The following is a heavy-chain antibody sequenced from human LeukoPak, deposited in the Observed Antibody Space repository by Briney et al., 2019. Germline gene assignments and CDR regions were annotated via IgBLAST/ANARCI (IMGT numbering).Heavy chain of an antibody. CDR1: GFTFSTYW. J-gene: IGHJ6*02. CDR2: IKEDGSEI. Sequence: GGSLRLSCAASGFTFSTYWMSWVRQAPGKGLEWVANIKEDGSEINYADSVRGRFTISRDNAKNSLYLQMNSLRAEDTAVYYCARDRRSSGFYGMDVWGQGTTVTVSS. CDR3: ARDRRSSGFYGMDV. D-gene: IGHD6-19*01. V-gene: IGHV3-7*01.